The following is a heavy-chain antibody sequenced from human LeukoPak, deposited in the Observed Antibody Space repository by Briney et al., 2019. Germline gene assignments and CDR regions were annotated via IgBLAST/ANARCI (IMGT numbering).Heavy chain of an antibody. D-gene: IGHD3-22*01. Sequence: PGGSLRLSCAASGFTFSSYAMSWVRQAPGKGLEWVSAISGSGGSTYYADSVKGRFTISRDNSKNTLCLQMNSLRAEDTAVYYCAKGDSSGSGFDYWGQGTLVTVSS. CDR3: AKGDSSGSGFDY. J-gene: IGHJ4*02. V-gene: IGHV3-23*01. CDR2: ISGSGGST. CDR1: GFTFSSYA.